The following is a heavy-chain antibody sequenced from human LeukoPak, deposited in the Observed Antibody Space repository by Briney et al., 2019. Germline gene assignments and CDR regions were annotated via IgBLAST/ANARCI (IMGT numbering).Heavy chain of an antibody. CDR2: INHSGST. V-gene: IGHV4-34*01. D-gene: IGHD5-24*01. Sequence: PSETLSLTCAVYGGSFSGYYWSWIRQPPGKGLEWIGEINHSGSTNYNPSLKSRVTISVDTSKNQFSLKLSSVTAADTAVYYCARPLSMATIDLGGDYWGQGTLVTVSS. J-gene: IGHJ4*02. CDR1: GGSFSGYY. CDR3: ARPLSMATIDLGGDY.